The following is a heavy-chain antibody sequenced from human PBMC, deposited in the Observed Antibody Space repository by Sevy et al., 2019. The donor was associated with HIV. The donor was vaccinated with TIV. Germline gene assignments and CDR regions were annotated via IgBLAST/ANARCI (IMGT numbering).Heavy chain of an antibody. J-gene: IGHJ4*02. CDR1: GIAFSTYA. CDR3: AKDFSDVYYYDSSATVDY. V-gene: IGHV3-23*01. Sequence: GGSLRLSCAASGIAFSTYAMFWVRQAPGKGLEWVSSISASGYSTYYADSVKGRFTLSRDNSRNTLDLQMNSLRADDTAVNYCAKDFSDVYYYDSSATVDYWGQGTLVTVSS. D-gene: IGHD3-22*01. CDR2: ISASGYST.